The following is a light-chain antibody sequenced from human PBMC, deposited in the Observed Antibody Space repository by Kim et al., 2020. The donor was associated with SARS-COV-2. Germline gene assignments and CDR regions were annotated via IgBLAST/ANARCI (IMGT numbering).Light chain of an antibody. CDR2: DVT. V-gene: IGLV2-14*03. CDR3: SSYARSNTYV. Sequence: QSALTQPASVSGSPGQSITISCTGTSRDVGGYNYVSWYQQHPGKAPKLMIYDVTKRPSGVSNRFSGSKSGNTSSLTISGLQAEDESDYYCSSYARSNTYVFGTGTRSPS. CDR1: SRDVGGYNY. J-gene: IGLJ1*01.